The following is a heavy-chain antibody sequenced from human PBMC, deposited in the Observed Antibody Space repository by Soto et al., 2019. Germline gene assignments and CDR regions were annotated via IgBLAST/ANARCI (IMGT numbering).Heavy chain of an antibody. CDR3: ARSSYSSGWYEFDY. Sequence: ASVKVYCKASGYTFTGYYMHWGRQAPGQGLEWMGWINPNSGGTNYAQKFQGWVTMTRDTSISTAYMELSRLRSDDTAVYYCARSSYSSGWYEFDYWGQGTLVTV. CDR2: INPNSGGT. J-gene: IGHJ4*02. D-gene: IGHD6-19*01. V-gene: IGHV1-2*04. CDR1: GYTFTGYY.